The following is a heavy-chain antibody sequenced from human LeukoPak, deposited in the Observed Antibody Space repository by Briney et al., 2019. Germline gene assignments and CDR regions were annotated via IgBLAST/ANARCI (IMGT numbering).Heavy chain of an antibody. CDR3: VTEGVYGGNSDFDK. CDR2: IGSSGTTI. V-gene: IGHV3-48*02. Sequence: GGSLRLSCAASGLTFSSYSLNWVRQAPGKGLEWVSYIGSSGTTIYYADSVRGRFSIFRDDARNSLYLQMNSLRDEDSAVYYCVTEGVYGGNSDFDKWGQGTRVTVSS. D-gene: IGHD4-23*01. CDR1: GLTFSSYS. J-gene: IGHJ4*02.